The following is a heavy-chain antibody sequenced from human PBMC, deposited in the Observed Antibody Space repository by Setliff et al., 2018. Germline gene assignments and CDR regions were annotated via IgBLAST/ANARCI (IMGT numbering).Heavy chain of an antibody. Sequence: ASVKVSCKASGYTFTSYAMHWVRQAPGQRLEWMGWINAGNGNTKYSQKFQGRVTVTRDTSASTAYMELSSLRSEDTAVYYCARSYPIGYCSGGSCYVLDYWGQGTLVTVSS. V-gene: IGHV1-3*01. J-gene: IGHJ4*02. CDR3: ARSYPIGYCSGGSCYVLDY. D-gene: IGHD2-15*01. CDR2: INAGNGNT. CDR1: GYTFTSYA.